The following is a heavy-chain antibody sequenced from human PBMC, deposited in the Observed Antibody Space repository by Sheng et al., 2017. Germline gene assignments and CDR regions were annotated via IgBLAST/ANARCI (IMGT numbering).Heavy chain of an antibody. CDR1: GFTFSDYY. V-gene: IGHV3-11*05. CDR2: ISSSSSYT. D-gene: IGHD3-22*01. Sequence: QVQLVESGGGLVKPGGSLRLSCAASGFTFSDYYMSWIRQAPGKGLEWVSYISSSSSYTNYADSVKGRFTISRDNAKNSLYLQMNSLRAEDTAVYYCARDSWGDGSSGFSYYYYYMDVWGKGTTVTVSS. CDR3: ARDSWGDGSSGFSYYYYYMDV. J-gene: IGHJ6*03.